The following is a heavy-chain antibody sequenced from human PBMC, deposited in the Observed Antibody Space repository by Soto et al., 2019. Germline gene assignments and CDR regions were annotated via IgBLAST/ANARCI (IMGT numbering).Heavy chain of an antibody. CDR1: EFSFSGYA. D-gene: IGHD3-9*01. Sequence: GGSLRLSCAASEFSFSGYAMHWIRQSPGKGLEWVAVISFNGNSLHYADSVRDRFTISRDNSKNTLYLQMNNLRAEDTAVYYCARTFDTITYYFDYWGQGTLVTVSS. CDR3: ARTFDTITYYFDY. CDR2: ISFNGNSL. V-gene: IGHV3-30-3*01. J-gene: IGHJ4*02.